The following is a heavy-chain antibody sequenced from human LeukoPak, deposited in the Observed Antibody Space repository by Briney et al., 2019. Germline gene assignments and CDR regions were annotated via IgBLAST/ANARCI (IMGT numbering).Heavy chain of an antibody. Sequence: GGSLRLSCAASGFTFSDDYMSWVRQAPGKGLEWVAFIRYDGSNKYYADSVKGRFTISRDNSKNTLYLQMNSLRAEDTAVYYCAKDLLTYYDFWSGYPFDYWGQGTLVTVSS. CDR2: IRYDGSNK. V-gene: IGHV3-30*02. D-gene: IGHD3-3*01. J-gene: IGHJ4*02. CDR3: AKDLLTYYDFWSGYPFDY. CDR1: GFTFSDDY.